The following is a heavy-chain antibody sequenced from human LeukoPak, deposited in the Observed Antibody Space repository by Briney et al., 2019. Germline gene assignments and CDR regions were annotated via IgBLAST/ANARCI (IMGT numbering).Heavy chain of an antibody. CDR3: AKVPKLLWFGDYFDY. D-gene: IGHD3-10*01. Sequence: PGGSLRLSCAASGFTFSSYAMSWVRQAPGKGLEWVSAISGSGGSTYYADSVKGRFTISRDNSKNTLYLQMNSLRAEDTAVYYCAKVPKLLWFGDYFDYWGQGTLVTVSS. J-gene: IGHJ4*02. V-gene: IGHV3-23*01. CDR2: ISGSGGST. CDR1: GFTFSSYA.